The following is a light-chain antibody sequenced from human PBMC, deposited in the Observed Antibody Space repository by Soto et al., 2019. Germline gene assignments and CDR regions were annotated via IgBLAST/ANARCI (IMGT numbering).Light chain of an antibody. CDR2: EVS. J-gene: IGLJ2*01. CDR1: SSDVGGYNY. Sequence: QSVLTQPASVSGSPGQSIIISCTGTSSDVGGYNYVSWYQQHPGKAPKLLISEVSNRPSGVSSRFSGSKSGNTASLTISGLQAEDEADYYCTSYKTRGIVVFGGGTKLTVL. CDR3: TSYKTRGIVV. V-gene: IGLV2-14*01.